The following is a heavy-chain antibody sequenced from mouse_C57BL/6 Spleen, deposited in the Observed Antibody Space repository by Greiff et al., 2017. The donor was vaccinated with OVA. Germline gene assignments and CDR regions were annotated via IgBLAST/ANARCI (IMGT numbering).Heavy chain of an antibody. V-gene: IGHV1-59*01. CDR3: ARRTYGSRPLYAMDY. D-gene: IGHD1-1*01. J-gene: IGHJ4*01. Sequence: VKLQQPGAELVRPGTSVKLSCKASGYTFTSYWMHWVKQRPGQGLEWIGVIDPSDSYTNYNQKFKGKATLTVDTSSSTAYMQLSSLTSEDSAVYYCARRTYGSRPLYAMDYWGQGTSVTVSS. CDR1: GYTFTSYW. CDR2: IDPSDSYT.